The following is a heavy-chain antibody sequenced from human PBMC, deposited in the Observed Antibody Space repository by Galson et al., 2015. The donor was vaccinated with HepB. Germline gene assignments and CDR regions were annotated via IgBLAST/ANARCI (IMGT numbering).Heavy chain of an antibody. Sequence: LSLTCTVSGGSISSGGYYWSWIRQHPGKGLEWIGYIYYSGSTYYNPSLKSRVTISVDTSKNQFSLKLSSVTAADTAVYYCARFAVIVGATGFDYWGQGTLVTVSS. D-gene: IGHD1-26*01. CDR1: GGSISSGGYY. CDR2: IYYSGST. CDR3: ARFAVIVGATGFDY. J-gene: IGHJ4*02. V-gene: IGHV4-31*03.